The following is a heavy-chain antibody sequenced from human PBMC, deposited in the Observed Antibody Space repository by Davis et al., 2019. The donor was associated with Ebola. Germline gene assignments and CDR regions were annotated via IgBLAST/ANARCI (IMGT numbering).Heavy chain of an antibody. D-gene: IGHD4-11*01. CDR2: TSSSSDYI. V-gene: IGHV3-21*01. CDR1: GFTFSSYA. J-gene: IGHJ4*02. CDR3: ARDYGNYGY. Sequence: GGSLRLSCAASGFTFSSYAMSWVRQGPGKGLEWVSSTSSSSDYIYYADSVKGRFTISKDNAKKSLYLQMNSLRAEDTAVYYCARDYGNYGYWGQGTLVTVSS.